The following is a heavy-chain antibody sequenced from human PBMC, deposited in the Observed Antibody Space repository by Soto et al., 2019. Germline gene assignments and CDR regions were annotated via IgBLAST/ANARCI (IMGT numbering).Heavy chain of an antibody. J-gene: IGHJ6*02. CDR1: GGSFSGYY. Sequence: QVQLQQWGAGLLKPSETLSLTCAVYGGSFSGYYWTWIRQAPGKGLEWIGEITPSGGTNYTSSLKSLVTISVDTSKNQFSLILDSVTAADTAVYYCARDRQYYHFWGGYENEGPYGMDVWGQGTTVTVSS. CDR2: ITPSGGT. CDR3: ARDRQYYHFWGGYENEGPYGMDV. V-gene: IGHV4-34*02. D-gene: IGHD3-3*02.